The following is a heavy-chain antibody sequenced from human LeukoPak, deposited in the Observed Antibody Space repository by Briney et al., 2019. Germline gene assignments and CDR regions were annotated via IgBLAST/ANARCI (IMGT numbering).Heavy chain of an antibody. CDR3: ARGRKYPNYYDSSDYYPH. D-gene: IGHD3-22*01. Sequence: PSETLSLTCAVYGGSFSGYYWSWLRQPPGKGLEWIGEINHSGSTNYNPSLKSRVTISVDTSKNQFSLKLSSVTAADTAVYYCARGRKYPNYYDSSDYYPHWGQGTLVTVSS. CDR2: INHSGST. J-gene: IGHJ4*02. V-gene: IGHV4-34*01. CDR1: GGSFSGYY.